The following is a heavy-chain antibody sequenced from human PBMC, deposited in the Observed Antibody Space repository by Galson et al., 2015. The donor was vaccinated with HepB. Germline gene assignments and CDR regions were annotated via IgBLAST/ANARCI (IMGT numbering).Heavy chain of an antibody. V-gene: IGHV3-7*01. CDR2: IRQGGGEK. CDR3: ARDRTRDGYNYYYYYGMDV. J-gene: IGHJ6*02. Sequence: SGFTFRCYWMSWVRQAPGKGLEWVSSIRQGGGEKYYVDSVKGRFTISRDNAKNSLYLQMNSLRAEDTAVYYCARDRTRDGYNYYYYYGMDVWGQGTTVTVSS. CDR1: GFTFRCYW. D-gene: IGHD5-24*01.